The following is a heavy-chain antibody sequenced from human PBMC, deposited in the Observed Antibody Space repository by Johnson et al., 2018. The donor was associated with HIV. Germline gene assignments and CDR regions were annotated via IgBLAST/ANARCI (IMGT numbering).Heavy chain of an antibody. CDR3: TTDSGWVPLEAFDI. CDR1: GFAFNSCA. J-gene: IGHJ3*02. Sequence: VQLVESGGGLAQPGGSLRLSCAASGFAFNSCATNWVRQAPGRGLEWVSPITGSSTSTYYGDSVRGRFTISRDNSKNTVYLQMNSLKTEDTAVYYCTTDSGWVPLEAFDIWGQGTMVTVSS. V-gene: IGHV3-23*04. D-gene: IGHD6-19*01. CDR2: ITGSSTST.